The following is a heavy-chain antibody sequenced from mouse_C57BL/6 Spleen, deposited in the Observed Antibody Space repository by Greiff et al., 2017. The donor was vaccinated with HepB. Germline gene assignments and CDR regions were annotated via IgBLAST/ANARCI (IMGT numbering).Heavy chain of an antibody. CDR3: ARDGTTVVDYAMDY. D-gene: IGHD1-1*01. J-gene: IGHJ4*01. CDR1: GYAFSSSW. V-gene: IGHV1-82*01. CDR2: IYPGDGDT. Sequence: QVQLKESGPELVKPGASVKISCKASGYAFSSSWMNWVKQRPGKGLGWIGRIYPGDGDTNYNGKFKGKATLTADKSSSTAYMQLSSLTSEDSAVYFCARDGTTVVDYAMDYWGQGTSVTVSS.